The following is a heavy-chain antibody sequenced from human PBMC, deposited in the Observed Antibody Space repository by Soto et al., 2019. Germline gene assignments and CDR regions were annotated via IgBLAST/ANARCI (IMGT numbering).Heavy chain of an antibody. V-gene: IGHV1-18*01. Sequence: ASVKVSCKASGYTFTSYGISWVRQAPGQGLEWMGWISAYNGNTNYAQKLQGRVTMTTDTSTSTAYMELRSLRSDDTAVYYCARDRRSLDYDFWSGYLSPIYYYYGMDVWGQGTTVTVSS. J-gene: IGHJ6*02. CDR1: GYTFTSYG. CDR3: ARDRRSLDYDFWSGYLSPIYYYYGMDV. D-gene: IGHD3-3*01. CDR2: ISAYNGNT.